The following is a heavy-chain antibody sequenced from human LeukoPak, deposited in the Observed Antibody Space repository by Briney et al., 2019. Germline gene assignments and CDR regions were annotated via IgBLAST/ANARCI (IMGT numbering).Heavy chain of an antibody. D-gene: IGHD3-10*01. CDR2: IIPIFGTA. V-gene: IGHV1-69*01. Sequence: GSSVKVSCKASGGTFSSYAISWVRQAPGQGLEWMGGIIPIFGTANYAQKSQGRVTITADESTSTAYMELSSLRSEDTAVYYCARGLLWFGEFPYWGQGTLVTVSS. J-gene: IGHJ4*02. CDR3: ARGLLWFGEFPY. CDR1: GGTFSSYA.